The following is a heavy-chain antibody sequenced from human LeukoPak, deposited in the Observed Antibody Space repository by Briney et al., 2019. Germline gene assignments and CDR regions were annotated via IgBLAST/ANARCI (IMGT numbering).Heavy chain of an antibody. V-gene: IGHV1-2*02. CDR1: VYTFTVSY. Sequence: ASVKVSCKASVYTFTVSYVHYFRQAPGQGLEWMGWINPNSGGTNYSQKFQGRVTMMRDTSISTAYMELSRLRSDDTAVYYCARRYYYGAGSHFDYWGQGTLVTVSS. CDR2: INPNSGGT. CDR3: ARRYYYGAGSHFDY. J-gene: IGHJ4*02. D-gene: IGHD3-10*01.